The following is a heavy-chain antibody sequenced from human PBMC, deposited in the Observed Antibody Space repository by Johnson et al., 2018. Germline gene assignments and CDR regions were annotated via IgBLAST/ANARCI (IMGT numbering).Heavy chain of an antibody. CDR1: GGTFSSYA. CDR2: IIPIFGTA. D-gene: IGHD3-16*01. J-gene: IGHJ5*02. CDR3: ARVGHTLGWFDP. Sequence: VQLVQSGAEVKKPGSSVKVSCKASGGTFSSYAISGVRQAPGQGLEWLGGIIPIFGTANYAPKFQGRVPITADESTSTAYMELSSLRAADTAVDYWARVGHTLGWFDPWGQGTLGTVSP. V-gene: IGHV1-69*12.